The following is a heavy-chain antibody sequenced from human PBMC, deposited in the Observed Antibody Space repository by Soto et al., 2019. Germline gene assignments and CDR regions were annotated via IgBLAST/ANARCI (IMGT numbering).Heavy chain of an antibody. CDR3: ARRKLGVLRYFDWLSPPLPFDY. CDR1: GGSISSSGYY. CDR2: IYYSGST. D-gene: IGHD3-9*01. V-gene: IGHV4-39*01. J-gene: IGHJ4*02. Sequence: SETLSLTCTVSGGSISSSGYYWGWIRQPPGKGLEWIGSIYYSGSTYYNPSLKSRVTISVDTSKNQFSLKLSSVTAADTAVYYCARRKLGVLRYFDWLSPPLPFDYWGQGTLVTVSS.